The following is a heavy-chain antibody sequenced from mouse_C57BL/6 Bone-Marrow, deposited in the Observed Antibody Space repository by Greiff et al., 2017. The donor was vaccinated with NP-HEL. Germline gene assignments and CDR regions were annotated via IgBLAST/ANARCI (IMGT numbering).Heavy chain of an antibody. J-gene: IGHJ2*01. D-gene: IGHD4-1*01. CDR1: GYTFTDHT. Sequence: LMEPGASVKISCKVSGYTFTDHTIHWMKQRPEQGLERMGYIYPRDGSTKYNEKFKGKATLTADKSSSTAYMQLNSLSSEDSAVYFCARSDWDVENFDYGGQGTTLTVSS. V-gene: IGHV1-78*01. CDR2: IYPRDGST. CDR3: ARSDWDVENFDY.